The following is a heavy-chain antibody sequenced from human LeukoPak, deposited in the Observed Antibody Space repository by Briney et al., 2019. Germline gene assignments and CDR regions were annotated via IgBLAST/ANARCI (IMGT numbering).Heavy chain of an antibody. CDR3: ARGGGRKLDS. V-gene: IGHV4-34*01. J-gene: IGHJ4*02. Sequence: SETLSLTCAVYGGSFSGYYWSWIRQPPGKGLEWIGEINHSGSTNYNPSLKSRVTISVDTSKNQFSLKLTSVTAADTAVYYCARGGGRKLDSWGQGTLVTVSS. D-gene: IGHD1-26*01. CDR2: INHSGST. CDR1: GGSFSGYY.